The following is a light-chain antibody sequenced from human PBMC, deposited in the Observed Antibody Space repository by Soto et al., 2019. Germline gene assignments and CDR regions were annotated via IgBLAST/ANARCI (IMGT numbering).Light chain of an antibody. V-gene: IGKV3-15*01. J-gene: IGKJ5*01. CDR3: QQYNNWPPIT. CDR1: QSVSSN. Sequence: EIVMTQSPATLSVSPGGGVTLSCRASQSVSSNLAWYQQRPGQAPRLLIYGASTRATGIPARFSGSGSGTEFTLTISSLQSEDFAVYYRQQYNNWPPITFGQGTRLEIK. CDR2: GAS.